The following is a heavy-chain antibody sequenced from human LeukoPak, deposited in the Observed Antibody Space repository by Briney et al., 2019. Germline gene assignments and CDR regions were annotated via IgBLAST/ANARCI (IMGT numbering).Heavy chain of an antibody. Sequence: GGSLRLSCAASGFTFSSYGMHWVRQAPGKGLEWVAFIRYDGSNKYYADSVKGRFTISRDNSKNTLYLQMNSLRAEDTAVYYCAKDAISYYYDSRWGSWGQGTLVTVSS. D-gene: IGHD3-22*01. CDR1: GFTFSSYG. J-gene: IGHJ4*02. CDR3: AKDAISYYYDSRWGS. CDR2: IRYDGSNK. V-gene: IGHV3-30*02.